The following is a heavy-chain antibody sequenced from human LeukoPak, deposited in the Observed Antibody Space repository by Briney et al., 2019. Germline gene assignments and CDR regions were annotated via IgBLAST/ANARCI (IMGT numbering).Heavy chain of an antibody. Sequence: GRSLRLSCAASGFTFSSYAMHWVRQAPGKGLEWVAVISYDGSNKYYAGSVKGRFTISRDNSKNTLYLQMNSLRAEDTAVYYCPVGRGAAEFDYWGQGTLVTVSS. V-gene: IGHV3-30-3*01. J-gene: IGHJ4*02. CDR1: GFTFSSYA. CDR2: ISYDGSNK. D-gene: IGHD6-13*01. CDR3: PVGRGAAEFDY.